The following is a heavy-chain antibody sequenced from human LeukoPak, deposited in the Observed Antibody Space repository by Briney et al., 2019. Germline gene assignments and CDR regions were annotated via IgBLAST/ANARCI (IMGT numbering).Heavy chain of an antibody. CDR2: ISHDGSNK. Sequence: GGSLTLSCAASGFSFSSYAMQWVRQAPGKGLEWVAVISHDGSNKYNADSVKGRFTISRDNSKNTVSLQMNSLRAEDTALYYCARSTRSILGADTYYYYMDVWGKGITVTVSS. D-gene: IGHD3-3*01. J-gene: IGHJ6*03. CDR3: ARSTRSILGADTYYYYMDV. CDR1: GFSFSSYA. V-gene: IGHV3-30*01.